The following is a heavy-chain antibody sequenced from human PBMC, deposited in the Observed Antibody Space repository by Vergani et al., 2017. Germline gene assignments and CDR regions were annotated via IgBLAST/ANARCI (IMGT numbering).Heavy chain of an antibody. Sequence: QVQLVQSGAAVKKPGASAKVSCTASGYIFKNYYMHWLRLAPGQGFQWMGVVNFVTGAATSPQKFEGRITMTRDTSTATFYMDLSSLKSEDTAIYYCARSRGYCTSGSCRPYYFDLWGQGTLGTVSS. CDR2: VNFVTGAA. J-gene: IGHJ4*02. CDR3: ARSRGYCTSGSCRPYYFDL. V-gene: IGHV1-46*02. CDR1: GYIFKNYY. D-gene: IGHD2-15*01.